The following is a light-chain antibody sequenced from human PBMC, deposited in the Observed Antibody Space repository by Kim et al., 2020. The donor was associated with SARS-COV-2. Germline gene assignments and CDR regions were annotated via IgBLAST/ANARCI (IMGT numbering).Light chain of an antibody. CDR3: NSRDSSGNLVV. V-gene: IGLV3-19*01. Sequence: ALGQTGRITCQGDSLRSYYASWYQQKPGQAPVLVIYGKNNRPSGIPDRVSGSSSGNTASLTITGAQAEDEADYYCNSRDSSGNLVVFGGGTQLTVL. CDR2: GKN. J-gene: IGLJ2*01. CDR1: SLRSYY.